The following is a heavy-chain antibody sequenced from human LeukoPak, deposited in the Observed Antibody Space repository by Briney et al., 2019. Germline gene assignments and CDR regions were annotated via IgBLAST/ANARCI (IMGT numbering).Heavy chain of an antibody. CDR2: INHSGST. CDR1: GGSFGGYY. Sequence: SESLSLTCAVYGGSFGGYYWSWIRQPPGKGLEWIGEINHSGSTNYNPSLKSRVTISVDTSKNQFSLKLSSVTAADTAVYYCARGSRVRGVSDYWGQGTLVTVSS. J-gene: IGHJ4*02. V-gene: IGHV4-34*01. D-gene: IGHD3-10*01. CDR3: ARGSRVRGVSDY.